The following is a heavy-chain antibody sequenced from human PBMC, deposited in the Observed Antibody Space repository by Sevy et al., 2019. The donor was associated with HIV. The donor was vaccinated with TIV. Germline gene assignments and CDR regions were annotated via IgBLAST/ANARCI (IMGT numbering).Heavy chain of an antibody. J-gene: IGHJ4*02. CDR3: ASHDWGREDY. CDR2: IHYTGTT. D-gene: IGHD7-27*01. CDR1: GYSISSGYW. V-gene: IGHV4-38-2*01. Sequence: SETLSLTCVVSGYSISSGYWWDWFRRPPRKGVEWIGAIHYTGTTQYTPSLNRRVTVSADTSKNQFSLRLSSMTAADTAVYYCASHDWGREDYWGQGTLVTVSS.